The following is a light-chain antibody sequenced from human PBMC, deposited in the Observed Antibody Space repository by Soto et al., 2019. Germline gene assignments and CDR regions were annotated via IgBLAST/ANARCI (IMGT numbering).Light chain of an antibody. V-gene: IGKV3-15*01. CDR2: GAS. CDR3: QQYNNWPFA. CDR1: QSVSSD. J-gene: IGKJ2*01. Sequence: EIVMTQSPATLSVSPGERATLSCRASQSVSSDVAWYQQKPGQTPRLLIHGASTRATGIPDRVSGSGSGTEFSLTIGSLQSEDIGVYYCQQYNNWPFAFGQGTKVDIK.